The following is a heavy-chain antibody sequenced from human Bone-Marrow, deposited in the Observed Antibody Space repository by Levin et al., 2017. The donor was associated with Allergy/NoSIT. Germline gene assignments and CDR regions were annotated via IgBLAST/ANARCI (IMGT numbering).Heavy chain of an antibody. CDR2: IYSSGST. CDR3: SRYEAVAGVFDY. CDR1: GGSISSGNHY. V-gene: IGHV4-61*02. Sequence: SETLSLTCTVSGGSISSGNHYWSWIRQPAGKGLEWIGRIYSSGSTNYNPSLKSRVIISLDKSKNQFSLNLSSVTAADTAVYYCSRYEAVAGVFDYWGQGTLVTVSS. D-gene: IGHD6-19*01. J-gene: IGHJ4*02.